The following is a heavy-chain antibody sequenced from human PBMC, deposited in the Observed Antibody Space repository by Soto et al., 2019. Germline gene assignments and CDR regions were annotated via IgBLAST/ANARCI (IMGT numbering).Heavy chain of an antibody. CDR2: INPNSGGT. CDR3: AREEYSGCPGGFDI. CDR1: GYTFTGYD. D-gene: IGHD5-12*01. J-gene: IGHJ3*02. V-gene: IGHV1-2*02. Sequence: ASVKVFGKTSGYTFTGYDMHWVRQAPGQGLEWRGWINPNSGGTNYAQKFQGRVTMTRDTSISTAYMEPSRLRSDDTAVYYCAREEYSGCPGGFDIWGQGTMDTVSS.